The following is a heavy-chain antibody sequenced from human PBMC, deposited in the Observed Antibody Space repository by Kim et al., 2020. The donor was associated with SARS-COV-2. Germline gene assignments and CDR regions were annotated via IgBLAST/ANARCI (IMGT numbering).Heavy chain of an antibody. CDR3: AKKKLGTISATGPFDP. Sequence: SVKGRFTISRDNTKTTLALQMNSLRVEDTAIYYCAKKKLGTISATGPFDPWGQGTLVTVSS. V-gene: IGHV3-23*01. D-gene: IGHD6-13*01. J-gene: IGHJ5*02.